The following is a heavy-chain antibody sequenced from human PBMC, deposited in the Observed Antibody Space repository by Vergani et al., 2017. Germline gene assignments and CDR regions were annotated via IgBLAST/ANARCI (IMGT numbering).Heavy chain of an antibody. CDR1: GFTFTDYG. D-gene: IGHD6-13*01. V-gene: IGHV3-33*01. Sequence: VQLVESGGGLEQPGRSLRLSCRASGFTFTDYGISWVRQAPGKGLEWVAFIWYDGSKEYYADSVKGRFTISRDNSKNTLYLQMNSLKTEDTAVYYCTTGFPGSSWSTYWGQGTLVTVSS. J-gene: IGHJ4*01. CDR3: TTGFPGSSWSTY. CDR2: IWYDGSKE.